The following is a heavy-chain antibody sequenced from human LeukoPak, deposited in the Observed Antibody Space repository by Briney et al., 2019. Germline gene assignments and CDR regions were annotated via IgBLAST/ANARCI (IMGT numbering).Heavy chain of an antibody. J-gene: IGHJ4*02. CDR1: GGSISSGSYY. D-gene: IGHD2-21*02. V-gene: IGHV4-61*01. CDR2: IYYSGST. CDR3: ARESYCGGDCYSYC. Sequence: PSQTLSLTCTVSGGSISSGSYYWSWIRQPPGKGLEWTGYIYYSGSTNYKSSLKSRVTISVDTSKNQFSLKLSSVTAADTAVYYCARESYCGGDCYSYCWGQGTLVTVSS.